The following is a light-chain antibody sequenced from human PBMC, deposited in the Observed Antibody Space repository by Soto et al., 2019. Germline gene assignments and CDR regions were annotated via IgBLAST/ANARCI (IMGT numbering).Light chain of an antibody. Sequence: RVTTQSPATLSVSPGERVTLSCRASQDVAGDLAWYQQKPGQAPRLLIYRTSTRATNIPARFSGSGSGTEFTLTISSRQCEDFAVYYCQEYNGRSSFGQGTKVEIK. J-gene: IGKJ1*01. V-gene: IGKV3-15*01. CDR3: QEYNGRSS. CDR2: RTS. CDR1: QDVAGD.